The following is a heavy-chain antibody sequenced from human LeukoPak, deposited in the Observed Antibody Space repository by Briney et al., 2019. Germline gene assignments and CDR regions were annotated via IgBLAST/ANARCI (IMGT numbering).Heavy chain of an antibody. CDR3: ASHTQRRNGLFAGDY. J-gene: IGHJ4*02. V-gene: IGHV1-69*13. D-gene: IGHD2-8*01. Sequence: SVKVSCKASGGTFNNYANSWVRQAPGQGLEWMGGIIPIFGTAKYAQKFQGRVTITADESTSTAYMELSSLRPDDTAVYYCASHTQRRNGLFAGDYWGQGTLVTVSS. CDR2: IIPIFGTA. CDR1: GGTFNNYA.